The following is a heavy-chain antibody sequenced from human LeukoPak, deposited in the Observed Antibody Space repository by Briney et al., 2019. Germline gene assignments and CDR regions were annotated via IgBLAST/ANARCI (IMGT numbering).Heavy chain of an antibody. CDR1: GFTFSSYA. CDR2: ISGSGGST. V-gene: IGHV3-23*01. J-gene: IGHJ4*02. CDR3: AKIPRTYCRGGSCYPDY. Sequence: GGSLRLSCAASGFTFSSYAMSWVRQAPGRGLEWVSAISGSGGSTYYADSVKGRFTISRDNSKNTLYLQMNSLRAEDTAVYYCAKIPRTYCRGGSCYPDYWGQGTLVTVSS. D-gene: IGHD2-15*01.